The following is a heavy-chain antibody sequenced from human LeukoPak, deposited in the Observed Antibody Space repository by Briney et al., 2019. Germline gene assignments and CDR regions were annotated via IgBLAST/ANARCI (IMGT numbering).Heavy chain of an antibody. CDR1: GGTFSSYA. D-gene: IGHD5-18*01. J-gene: IGHJ6*02. CDR2: IIPIFGTA. Sequence: SVKVSCKASGGTFSSYAISWVRQAPGQGLEWMGGIIPIFGTANYAQKFQGRVTITADESTSTAYMELSSLRSEDTAVYYCARRGYSYGYEQDYYYGMDVWGQGTTVTVSS. CDR3: ARRGYSYGYEQDYYYGMDV. V-gene: IGHV1-69*01.